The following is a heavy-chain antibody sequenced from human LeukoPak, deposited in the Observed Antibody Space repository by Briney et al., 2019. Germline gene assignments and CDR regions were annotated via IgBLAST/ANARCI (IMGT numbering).Heavy chain of an antibody. CDR2: IYHSGST. Sequence: PSETLSLTCTVSGGSISSSSYYWGWIRRPPGKGLEWIGSIYHSGSTYYNPSLKSRVTISVDRSKNQFSLKLSSVTAADTAVYYCARDRNGDLDYWGQGTLVTVSS. J-gene: IGHJ4*02. CDR1: GGSISSSSYY. D-gene: IGHD4-17*01. V-gene: IGHV4-39*07. CDR3: ARDRNGDLDY.